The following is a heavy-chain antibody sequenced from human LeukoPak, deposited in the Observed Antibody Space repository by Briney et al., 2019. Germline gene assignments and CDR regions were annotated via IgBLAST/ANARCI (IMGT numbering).Heavy chain of an antibody. J-gene: IGHJ5*02. CDR1: GGTFSSYA. V-gene: IGHV1-69*13. CDR2: IIPIFGTA. D-gene: IGHD3-16*01. CDR3: ARDMGQYNWFDP. Sequence: GASVKVSCKASGGTFSSYAISWVRQAPGQGLEWMGGIIPIFGTANYAQKFQGRVTITADESTSTAYMELSSLRSDDTAVYYCARDMGQYNWFDPWGQGTLVTVSS.